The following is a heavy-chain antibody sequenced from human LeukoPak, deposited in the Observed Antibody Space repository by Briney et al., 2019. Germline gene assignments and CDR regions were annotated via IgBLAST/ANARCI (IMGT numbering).Heavy chain of an antibody. Sequence: PGGSLRLSCAASGFTFDDYAMHWVRQAPGKGLEWVSGISWNSGTVAYADSVKGRFTISRDNAKNSLYLQMNSLRAEDTAVYYCARDRSPGNFDYWGQGTLVTVSS. CDR1: GFTFDDYA. J-gene: IGHJ4*02. CDR3: ARDRSPGNFDY. CDR2: ISWNSGTV. D-gene: IGHD3-10*01. V-gene: IGHV3-9*01.